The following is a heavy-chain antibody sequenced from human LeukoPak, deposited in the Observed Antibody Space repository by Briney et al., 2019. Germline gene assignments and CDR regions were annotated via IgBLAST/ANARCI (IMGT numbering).Heavy chain of an antibody. D-gene: IGHD6-13*01. V-gene: IGHV1-2*02. Sequence: ASVKVSCKASGCTFTGYYMHWVRQAPGQGLEWMGWINPNSGGTNYAQKFQGRVTMTRDTSISTAYMELSRLRSDDTAVYYCARGDAAAGTSRYYYYYMDVWGKGTTVTVSS. J-gene: IGHJ6*03. CDR3: ARGDAAAGTSRYYYYYMDV. CDR2: INPNSGGT. CDR1: GCTFTGYY.